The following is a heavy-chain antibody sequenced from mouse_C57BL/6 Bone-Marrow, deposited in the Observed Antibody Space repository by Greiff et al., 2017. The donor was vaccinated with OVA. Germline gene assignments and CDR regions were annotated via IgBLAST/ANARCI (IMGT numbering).Heavy chain of an antibody. CDR2: IDPADGNT. V-gene: IGHV14-3*01. CDR1: GFNINNSC. J-gene: IGHJ4*01. Sequence: EVQLQQSVAELVRPGASVKLSCTASGFNINNSCMHWVKQRPEQGLEWIGRIDPADGNTNYAPKFQGKSTITADTSSNTAYLQLSSLTSEDTAISYCARPRHLDDWGQGTSVTVSS. CDR3: ARPRHLDD.